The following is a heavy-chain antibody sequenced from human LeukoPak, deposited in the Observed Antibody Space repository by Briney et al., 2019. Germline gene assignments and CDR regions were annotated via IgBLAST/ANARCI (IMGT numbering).Heavy chain of an antibody. CDR2: ISGSGRST. V-gene: IGHV3-23*01. CDR1: GFTFSSCA. Sequence: GGSLRLSCAASGFTFSSCAMNWLRQAPGKGLEWVSAISGSGRSTYYADSVKGRFTISRDNSKNTLYLQMNSLRAEDTAVYYCAKQYYYDSSGYRFYGMDVWGQGTTVTVSS. CDR3: AKQYYYDSSGYRFYGMDV. J-gene: IGHJ6*02. D-gene: IGHD3-22*01.